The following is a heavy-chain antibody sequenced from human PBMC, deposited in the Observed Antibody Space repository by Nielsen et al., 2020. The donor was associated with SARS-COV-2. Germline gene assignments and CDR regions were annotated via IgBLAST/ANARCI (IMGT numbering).Heavy chain of an antibody. V-gene: IGHV3-23*05. CDR1: GSTFSSSA. J-gene: IGHJ4*02. CDR3: ARPPY. CDR2: IYGSGSSS. Sequence: GESLKISCAASGSTFSSSAMSWLRQAPGKGLEWVSLIYGSGSSSYYADSVKGRFTISRDNAKNTLYLQMNSLRAEDTAVYYCARPPYWGQGTLVTVSS.